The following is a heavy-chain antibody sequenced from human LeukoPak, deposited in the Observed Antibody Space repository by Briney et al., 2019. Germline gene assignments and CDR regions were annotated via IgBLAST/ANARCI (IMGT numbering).Heavy chain of an antibody. CDR1: GYTFTSYG. J-gene: IGHJ4*02. D-gene: IGHD6-13*01. CDR2: ISAYNGNT. CDR3: ARDLDLRQSSSWVPSDY. V-gene: IGHV1-18*01. Sequence: ASVKVSCKASGYTFTSYGISWVRQAPGQGLEWMGWISAYNGNTNYAQKLQGRVTMTTDTSTSTAYMELRSLRSDDTAVYYCARDLDLRQSSSWVPSDYWGQGTLVTVSS.